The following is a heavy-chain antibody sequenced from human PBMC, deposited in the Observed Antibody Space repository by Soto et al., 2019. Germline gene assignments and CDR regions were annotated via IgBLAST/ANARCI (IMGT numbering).Heavy chain of an antibody. CDR1: GYTFTSYG. CDR2: ISAYNGNT. J-gene: IGHJ5*02. D-gene: IGHD6-13*01. V-gene: IGHV1-18*01. Sequence: GASVKVCCKASGYTFTSYGISWVRQAPGRGLEWMGWISAYNGNTNYAQKLQGRVTMTTDTSTSTAYMELRSLRSDDTAVYYCARAIAAAGTGVYNWFDPWGQGTLVTVSS. CDR3: ARAIAAAGTGVYNWFDP.